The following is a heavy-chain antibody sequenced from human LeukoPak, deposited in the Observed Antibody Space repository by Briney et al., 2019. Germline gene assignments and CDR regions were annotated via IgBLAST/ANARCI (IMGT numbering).Heavy chain of an antibody. CDR1: GFTFSNAW. CDR2: IKSKTDGGTT. CDR3: TADVDYSPPRQQLAVDY. Sequence: PGGSLRLSCAASGFTFSNAWMSWVRQAPGKGLEWVGRIKSKTDGGTTDYAAPVKGRFTISRDDSKNTLYLQMNSLKTEETAVYYCTADVDYSPPRQQLAVDYWGQGTLVTVSS. J-gene: IGHJ4*02. V-gene: IGHV3-15*01. D-gene: IGHD6-13*01.